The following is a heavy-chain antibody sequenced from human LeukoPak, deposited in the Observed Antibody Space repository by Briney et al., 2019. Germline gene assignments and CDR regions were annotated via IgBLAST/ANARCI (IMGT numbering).Heavy chain of an antibody. CDR1: GYTFTSYY. V-gene: IGHV1-46*01. D-gene: IGHD3-22*01. CDR3: ARDRPSETYYYDSSGYYSA. Sequence: GASVNVSCKASGYTFTSYYMHWVRQAPGQGLEWMGIIHPSGGSTSYAQKFQGRVTMTTDTSTSTAYMELRSLRSDDTAVYYCARDRPSETYYYDSSGYYSAWGQGTLVTVSS. CDR2: IHPSGGST. J-gene: IGHJ5*02.